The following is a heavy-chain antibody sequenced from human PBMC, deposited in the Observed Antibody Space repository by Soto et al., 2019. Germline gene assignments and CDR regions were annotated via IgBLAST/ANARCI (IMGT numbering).Heavy chain of an antibody. CDR3: AREAEEVPGWFDP. J-gene: IGHJ5*02. V-gene: IGHV4-31*03. CDR1: GGSISSGGYY. CDR2: IYYSGST. Sequence: QVQLQESGPGLVKPSQTLSLTCTVSGGSISSGGYYWSWIRQHPGKGLEWIGYIYYSGSTYYNPSLKSRVTISVDTFKNQFSLKLSSVTAADTAVYYCAREAEEVPGWFDPWGQGTLVTVSS. D-gene: IGHD6-19*01.